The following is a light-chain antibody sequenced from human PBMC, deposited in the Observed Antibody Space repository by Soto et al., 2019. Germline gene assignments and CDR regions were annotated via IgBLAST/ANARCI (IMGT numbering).Light chain of an antibody. CDR2: DAS. CDR1: QNINSR. Sequence: DILLTKSPAALSVYQGDRVTITCRASQNINSRLAWYQQKPGKAPNLLIYDASSLESGFPARFSGGGSGTEFTLTISSLQSEDFASYYCQQFNSYPLTFGEGTKVDI. CDR3: QQFNSYPLT. V-gene: IGKV1-5*01. J-gene: IGKJ4*01.